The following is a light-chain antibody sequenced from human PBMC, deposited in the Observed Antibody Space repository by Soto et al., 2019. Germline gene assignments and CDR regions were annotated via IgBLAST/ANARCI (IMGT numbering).Light chain of an antibody. CDR2: AAS. J-gene: IGKJ1*01. V-gene: IGKV1-6*01. Sequence: AIQMTQSPSSLSASVGDRVTITFRASQGIKNDLGWYQQKPGKAPKLLIYAASNLQSGVPSRFSGSGSGTDFTLTINSLQPEDVATYHCLQDYNYPRTFGQGTKVDIK. CDR3: LQDYNYPRT. CDR1: QGIKND.